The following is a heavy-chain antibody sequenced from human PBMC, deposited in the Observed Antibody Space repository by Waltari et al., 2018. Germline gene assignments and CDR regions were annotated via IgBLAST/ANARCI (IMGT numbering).Heavy chain of an antibody. D-gene: IGHD3-3*01. Sequence: QLQLQESGPGLVKPSETLSLTCTVSRGSISSSSYYWGWIRQPPGKGLEWIGSIYYSGSTYYNPSLKSRVTISVDTSKNQCSLKLSSVTAADTAVYYCARQGSSYDFWSGYYSYYFDYWGQGTLVTVSS. CDR2: IYYSGST. J-gene: IGHJ4*02. CDR3: ARQGSSYDFWSGYYSYYFDY. CDR1: RGSISSSSYY. V-gene: IGHV4-39*01.